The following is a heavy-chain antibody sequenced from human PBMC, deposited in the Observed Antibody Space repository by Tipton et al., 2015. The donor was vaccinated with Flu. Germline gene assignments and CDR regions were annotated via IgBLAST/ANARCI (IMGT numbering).Heavy chain of an antibody. CDR3: ARANYDILTGYPWGSVGWFDP. V-gene: IGHV4-38-2*02. CDR2: IHHTGNR. Sequence: GLVKPSETLTLTCTVSGDSIRSDYQWGWIRQPPGKGLEWIGNIHHTGNRYYNPSLKSRVTLSVDKSKNQFSLKLSSVTAADTAVYYCARANYDILTGYPWGSVGWFDPWGQGTLVTVSS. D-gene: IGHD3-9*01. J-gene: IGHJ5*02. CDR1: GDSIRSDYQ.